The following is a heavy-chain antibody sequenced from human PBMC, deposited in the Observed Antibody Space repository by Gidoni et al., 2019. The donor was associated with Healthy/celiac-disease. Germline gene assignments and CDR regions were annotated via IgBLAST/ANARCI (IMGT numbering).Heavy chain of an antibody. Sequence: QVQLQESGPGLVKPSETLSLTCTVSGGSVSSGSYYWSWIRQPPGKGLEWIGYIYYSGSTNYNPSLKSRVTISVDTSKNQFSLKLSSVTAADTAVYYCAREPATFYDYAYGMDVWGQGTTVTVSS. J-gene: IGHJ6*02. D-gene: IGHD3-16*01. CDR3: AREPATFYDYAYGMDV. CDR1: GGSVSSGSYY. V-gene: IGHV4-61*01. CDR2: IYYSGST.